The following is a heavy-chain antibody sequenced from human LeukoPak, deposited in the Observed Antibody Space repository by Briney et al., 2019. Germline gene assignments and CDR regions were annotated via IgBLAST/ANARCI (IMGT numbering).Heavy chain of an antibody. J-gene: IGHJ4*02. D-gene: IGHD1-14*01. CDR3: AKAKPQGSDRDFDY. CDR2: INPNSGDT. Sequence: ASVKVSCKSSGYTFTGYYMHWVRQAPGQGLEWMGRINPNSGDTNYAQKFQGRVTMTGDTSITTAYMELNSLRSDDTAVYYCAKAKPQGSDRDFDYWGQGTLVTVSS. V-gene: IGHV1-2*06. CDR1: GYTFTGYY.